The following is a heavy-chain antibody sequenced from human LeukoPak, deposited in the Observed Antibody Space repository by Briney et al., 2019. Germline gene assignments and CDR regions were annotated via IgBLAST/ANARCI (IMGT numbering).Heavy chain of an antibody. CDR1: GGSISSSSYY. D-gene: IGHD3-22*01. CDR2: IYYSGST. Sequence: PSETLSLTCTVSGGSISSSSYYWGWIRQPPGKGLEWIGSIYYSGSTYYNPSLKSRVTISVDTSKNQFSLKLSSVTAADTAVYYCARDHYDSSGYLSAFDIWGQGTMVTVSS. J-gene: IGHJ3*02. CDR3: ARDHYDSSGYLSAFDI. V-gene: IGHV4-39*07.